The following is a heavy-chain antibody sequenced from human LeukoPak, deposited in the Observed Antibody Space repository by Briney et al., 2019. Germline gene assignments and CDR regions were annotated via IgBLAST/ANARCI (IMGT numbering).Heavy chain of an antibody. D-gene: IGHD3-22*01. Sequence: SETLSLTYTVSGGSFTTHYWSWIRQPPGKGLEWIRYISYIGSTNYNPSLKSRVTISIDTSKNEVSLMLTSVTAADTAVYYCASDSISMNAFDAWGQGTMVTVSS. V-gene: IGHV4-59*11. CDR1: GGSFTTHY. J-gene: IGHJ3*01. CDR2: ISYIGST. CDR3: ASDSISMNAFDA.